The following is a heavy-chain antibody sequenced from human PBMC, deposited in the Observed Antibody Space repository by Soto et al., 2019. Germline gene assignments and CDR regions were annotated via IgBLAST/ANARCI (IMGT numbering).Heavy chain of an antibody. D-gene: IGHD6-13*01. CDR2: IYHSGST. V-gene: IGHV4-4*02. Sequence: QVQLQESGPGLVKPSGTLSLTCAVSGGSISSSNWWSWVRQPPGKGLEWIGEIYHSGSTNYNPSLKSRVTISLDKSKNQSSLKLSSVTAADTAVYYCAIAFGYSSSWYGYYYYYGMDVWGQGTTVTVSS. J-gene: IGHJ6*02. CDR1: GGSISSSNW. CDR3: AIAFGYSSSWYGYYYYYGMDV.